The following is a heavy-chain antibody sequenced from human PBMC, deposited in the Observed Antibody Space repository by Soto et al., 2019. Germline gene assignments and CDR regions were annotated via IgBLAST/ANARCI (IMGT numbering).Heavy chain of an antibody. J-gene: IGHJ4*02. CDR2: ISGDGGGT. CDR3: ANARIFCNSYVPYFDF. D-gene: IGHD3-16*01. V-gene: IGHV3-23*01. CDR1: GFTFSSFG. Sequence: GGSLRLSCAASGFTFSSFGMNWFRQAPGKGLEWVSTISGDGGGTYYADSVKGRITIFRDNSKNTLYLHMHSLRVEDTAVYYCANARIFCNSYVPYFDFLGKEIRVTVYS.